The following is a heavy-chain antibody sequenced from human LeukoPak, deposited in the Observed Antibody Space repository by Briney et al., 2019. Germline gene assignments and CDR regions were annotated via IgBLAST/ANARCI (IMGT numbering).Heavy chain of an antibody. D-gene: IGHD1-26*01. CDR2: ISHSGMT. J-gene: IGHJ4*02. Sequence: TSETLSLTCTVSGYSITGGFFWGWIRQPPGQGLEWIGSISHSGMTYHNPSLKSRVTMSVDTSKNQFSLELSSVTAADTAVYYCTRRISSGSYSDYWGQGSLVTVSS. V-gene: IGHV4-38-2*02. CDR3: TRRISSGSYSDY. CDR1: GYSITGGFF.